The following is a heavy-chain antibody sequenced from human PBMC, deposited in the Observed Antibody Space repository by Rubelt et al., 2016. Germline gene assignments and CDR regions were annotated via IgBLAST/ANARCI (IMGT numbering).Heavy chain of an antibody. Sequence: GLEWVSVITVGGTTTYYADSVKGRFTISRDNSKNTLYLQMNSLTVEDTAVYYCARSEYYYHGMDVWGQGTTVTVSS. CDR2: ITVGGTTT. J-gene: IGHJ6*02. CDR3: ARSEYYYHGMDV. V-gene: IGHV3-23*01.